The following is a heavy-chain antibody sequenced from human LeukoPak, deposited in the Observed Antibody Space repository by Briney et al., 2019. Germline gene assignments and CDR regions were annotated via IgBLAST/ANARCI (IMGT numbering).Heavy chain of an antibody. CDR1: GGSISSSSYY. D-gene: IGHD3-3*01. V-gene: IGHV4-39*07. CDR3: ARGQYDFWSGYYIPYYYMDV. J-gene: IGHJ6*03. CDR2: IYYSGST. Sequence: SETLSLTCTVSGGSISSSSYYWGWIRQPPGKGLEWIGTIYYSGSTYYNPSLKSRVTISVDTSKNQFSLKLSSVTAADTAVYYCARGQYDFWSGYYIPYYYMDVWGKGTTVTVSS.